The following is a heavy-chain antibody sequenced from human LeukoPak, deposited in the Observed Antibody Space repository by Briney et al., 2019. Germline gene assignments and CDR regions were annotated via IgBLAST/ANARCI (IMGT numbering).Heavy chain of an antibody. D-gene: IGHD6-6*01. CDR1: GFTFSSYA. J-gene: IGHJ4*02. V-gene: IGHV3-30-3*01. CDR2: ISYDGSNK. Sequence: GRSLRLSCAASGFTFSSYAMHWVRQAPGKGLEWVAVISYDGSNKYYADSVKGRFTISRDNSKNTLYLQMNSLRDEDTAVYYCARELLFSSSFWGQGILVAVSS. CDR3: ARELLFSSSF.